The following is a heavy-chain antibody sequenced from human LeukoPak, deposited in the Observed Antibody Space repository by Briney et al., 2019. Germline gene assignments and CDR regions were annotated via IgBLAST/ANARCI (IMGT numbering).Heavy chain of an antibody. CDR1: GVSISSYC. CDR2: IYYSGSA. V-gene: IGHV4-59*08. CDR3: ARLGPICSGGSCYPDAFDI. J-gene: IGHJ3*02. Sequence: SETLSLTCTVSGVSISSYCWSSIRQPPGKGLEWIGYIYYSGSANYHPSLKSRVTISVDTSKNQFSLKLSSVTAADTAVYYCARLGPICSGGSCYPDAFDIWGQGTMVTVSS. D-gene: IGHD2-15*01.